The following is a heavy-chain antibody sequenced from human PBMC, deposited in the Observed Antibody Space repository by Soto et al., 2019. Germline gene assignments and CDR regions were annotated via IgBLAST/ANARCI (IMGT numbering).Heavy chain of an antibody. CDR2: ISGSGGST. Sequence: PGGSLRLSCAASGFTLSSYAMSWVRQAPGKGLEWVSAISGSGGSTYYADSVKGRFTISRDNSKNTLYLQMNSLRAEDTAVYYCAKSYYYDSSGYYPYYYYGMDVWGQGTTVTVSS. CDR3: AKSYYYDSSGYYPYYYYGMDV. J-gene: IGHJ6*02. V-gene: IGHV3-23*01. D-gene: IGHD3-22*01. CDR1: GFTLSSYA.